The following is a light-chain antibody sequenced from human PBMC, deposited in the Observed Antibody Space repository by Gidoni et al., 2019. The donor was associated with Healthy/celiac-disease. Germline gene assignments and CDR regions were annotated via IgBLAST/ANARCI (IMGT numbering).Light chain of an antibody. V-gene: IGKV3-15*01. Sequence: TLSVSPGERATLSCRASQSVSSNLAWYQQKPGQAPRLLIYGASTRATGIPARFSGSGSGTEFTLTISSLQSEDFAVYYCQQYNNWPPYTFGQXTKLEIK. CDR3: QQYNNWPPYT. J-gene: IGKJ2*01. CDR2: GAS. CDR1: QSVSSN.